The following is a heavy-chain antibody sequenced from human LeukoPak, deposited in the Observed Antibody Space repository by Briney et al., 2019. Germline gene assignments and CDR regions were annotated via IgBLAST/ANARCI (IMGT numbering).Heavy chain of an antibody. D-gene: IGHD3-22*01. CDR2: INPNSGGT. J-gene: IGHJ4*02. CDR1: GYTFTGYY. Sequence: ASVKVSCKASGYTFTGYYMHWVRQAPGQGLEWMGRINPNSGGTNYAQKFQGRVTMTRDTSISTAYMELSRLRSDDTAVYYCARLEYYYDSSGFFQLFDYGGQGTLVTVSS. V-gene: IGHV1-2*06. CDR3: ARLEYYYDSSGFFQLFDY.